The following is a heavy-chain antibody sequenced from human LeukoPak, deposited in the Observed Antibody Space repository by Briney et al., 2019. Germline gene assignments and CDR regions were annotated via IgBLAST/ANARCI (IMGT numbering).Heavy chain of an antibody. CDR3: AKGAITMIVVVIGAFDI. CDR1: GFTFSSYA. Sequence: GGSLRLSCAASGFTFSSYAMSWVSQAPGKGLEWVSAISGSGGSTYYADSVKGRFTISRDNSKNTLYLQMNSLRAEDTAVYYCAKGAITMIVVVIGAFDIWGQGTMVTVSS. J-gene: IGHJ3*02. CDR2: ISGSGGST. V-gene: IGHV3-23*01. D-gene: IGHD3-22*01.